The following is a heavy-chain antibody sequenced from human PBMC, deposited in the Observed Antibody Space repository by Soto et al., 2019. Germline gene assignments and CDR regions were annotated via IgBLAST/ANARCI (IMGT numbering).Heavy chain of an antibody. CDR2: IIPIPGTA. D-gene: IGHD2-2*01. J-gene: IGHJ6*02. V-gene: IGHV1-69*01. Sequence: QVPLVQSGAEVKKPGSSVKVSCKASGGTFGSYAISWVRQAPGQGLEWMGGIIPIPGTANYAQKFQGRVTIAADESTSTAYMELSSPRSEDTAVYYCARSHGSSTSLEIYYYYYYGMDVWGQGTTVTVSS. CDR3: ARSHGSSTSLEIYYYYYYGMDV. CDR1: GGTFGSYA.